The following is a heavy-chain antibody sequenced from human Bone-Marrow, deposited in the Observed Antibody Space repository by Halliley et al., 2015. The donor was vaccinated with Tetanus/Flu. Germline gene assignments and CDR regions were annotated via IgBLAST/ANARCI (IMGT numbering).Heavy chain of an antibody. Sequence: SLRLSCAASGFTFSRYGMHWVRQAPGKGLEWVAVVWFDGTTKHYADSVKGRFIISRDDDKNTVYLQMNDLKNEDTAIYYCAKDHDFWSGDGGVNWFDPRALGTLVTVSS. CDR2: VWFDGTTK. D-gene: IGHD3-3*01. CDR3: AKDHDFWSGDGGVNWFDP. V-gene: IGHV3-33*06. CDR1: GFTFSRYG. J-gene: IGHJ5*02.